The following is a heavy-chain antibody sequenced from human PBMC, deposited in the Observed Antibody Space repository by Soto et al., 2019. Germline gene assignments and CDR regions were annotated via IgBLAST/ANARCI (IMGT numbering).Heavy chain of an antibody. Sequence: ASGKVSCKASGGTFSSYTISWGRQAPGQGLEWMGRIIPILGIANYAQKFQGRVTITADKSTSTAYMELSSLRSEDTAVYYCARDFGVIGEDYWGQGTLVTVSS. CDR1: GGTFSSYT. J-gene: IGHJ4*02. CDR2: IIPILGIA. CDR3: ARDFGVIGEDY. D-gene: IGHD2-8*01. V-gene: IGHV1-69*04.